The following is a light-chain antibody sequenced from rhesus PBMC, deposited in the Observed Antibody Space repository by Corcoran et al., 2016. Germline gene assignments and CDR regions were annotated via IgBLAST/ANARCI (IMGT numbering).Light chain of an antibody. CDR1: QSLLHSNGYTY. CDR3: LQDKQLPFT. J-gene: IGKJ4*01. CDR2: LGS. V-gene: IGKV2-91*01. Sequence: DIVMTQTPLSLPVTPGEPASISCRSSQSLLHSNGYTYLFWYLQKPGQSPQLLIDLGSNRASGVPDRFSGSGSGTDFTLKISRVEGEDVGGYYCLQDKQLPFTFGGGTKVEIK.